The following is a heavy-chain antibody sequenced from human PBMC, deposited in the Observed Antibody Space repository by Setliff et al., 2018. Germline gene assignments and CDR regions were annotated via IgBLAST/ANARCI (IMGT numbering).Heavy chain of an antibody. CDR2: ISAYNGKT. J-gene: IGHJ4*02. CDR1: GYTLSNSI. CDR3: ARMSTSGPHYDY. V-gene: IGHV1-18*01. D-gene: IGHD2-8*02. Sequence: ASVKVSCKASGYTLSNSILSWVRQAPGQGLEWVGWISAYNGKTYSAQKFQDRVTLTTDTSTNMGYLELRDLRSDDTAVYYCARMSTSGPHYDYWGQGTLVTVSS.